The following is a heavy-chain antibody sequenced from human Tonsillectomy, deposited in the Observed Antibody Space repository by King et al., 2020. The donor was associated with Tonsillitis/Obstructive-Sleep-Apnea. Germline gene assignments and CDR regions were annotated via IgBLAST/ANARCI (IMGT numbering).Heavy chain of an antibody. CDR3: ARDHDPYDNSGPGDY. D-gene: IGHD3-22*01. J-gene: IGHJ4*02. V-gene: IGHV3-30*04. CDR2: ISYDGSYE. CDR1: GFTFSSYS. Sequence: VQLVESGGGVVQPGRSLRLSCAASGFTFSSYSMHWVRQAPGKGLEWVAIISYDGSYEYYADSVKGRFTISRDNSKNTLYLQKSSLRAEDTAVYYCARDHDPYDNSGPGDYWGQGTLVTVSS.